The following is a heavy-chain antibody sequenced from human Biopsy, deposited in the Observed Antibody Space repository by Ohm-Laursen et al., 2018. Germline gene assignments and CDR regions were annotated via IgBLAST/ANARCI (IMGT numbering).Heavy chain of an antibody. D-gene: IGHD3-16*01. V-gene: IGHV1-2*02. J-gene: IGHJ3*01. CDR1: GYAVNDYF. CDR2: ISPNRGGT. Sequence: GASVKVSCKGSGYAVNDYFLHWLRQAPGQGPEWMGWISPNRGGTNYAQKFQGRVTMTTDTSTSTVYLELRRLISDDTAVYYCARDIMNRIAGLVARSDVFDVWGQGTLVTVSS. CDR3: ARDIMNRIAGLVARSDVFDV.